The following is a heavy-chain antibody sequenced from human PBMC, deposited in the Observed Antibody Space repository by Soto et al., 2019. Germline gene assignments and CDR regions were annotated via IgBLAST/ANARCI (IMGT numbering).Heavy chain of an antibody. CDR3: AREDCTNGVCYTSPTAFDI. V-gene: IGHV6-1*01. J-gene: IGHJ3*02. CDR1: GDSVSSNSAA. D-gene: IGHD2-8*01. CDR2: TYYRSKWYN. Sequence: SQTLSLTCAISGDSVSSNSAAWNWIRQSPSRGLEWLGRTYYRSKWYNDYAVSVKSRITINPDTSKNQFSLQLNSVTPEDTAVYYCAREDCTNGVCYTSPTAFDIWGQGTMVTVSS.